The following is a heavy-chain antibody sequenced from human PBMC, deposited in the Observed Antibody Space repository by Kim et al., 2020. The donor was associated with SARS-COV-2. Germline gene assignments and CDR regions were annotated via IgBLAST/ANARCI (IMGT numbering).Heavy chain of an antibody. V-gene: IGHV1-18*01. J-gene: IGHJ6*02. CDR2: ISAYNGNT. CDR3: ARDGGYSGYVYYYYYGMDV. CDR1: GYTFTSYG. D-gene: IGHD5-12*01. Sequence: ASVKVSCEASGYTFTSYGISWVRQAPGQGLEWMGWISAYNGNTNYAQKLQGRVTMTTDTSTSTAYMELRSLRSDDTAVYYCARDGGYSGYVYYYYYGMDVWGQGTTVTVSS.